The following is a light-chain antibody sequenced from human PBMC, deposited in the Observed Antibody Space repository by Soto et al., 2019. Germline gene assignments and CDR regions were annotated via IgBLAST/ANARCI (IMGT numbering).Light chain of an antibody. CDR1: QDMSNY. CDR3: QQYNSYSPWT. V-gene: IGKV1-33*01. J-gene: IGKJ1*01. CDR2: DAS. Sequence: DIQMTQSPPSLSASVGDRVTITCQASQDMSNYLNWYQQRPGKAPKLLIFDASTLQTGVPSRFGGGGSGTEFTLTISGLQPDDFATYYCQQYNSYSPWTFGPGTKVDIK.